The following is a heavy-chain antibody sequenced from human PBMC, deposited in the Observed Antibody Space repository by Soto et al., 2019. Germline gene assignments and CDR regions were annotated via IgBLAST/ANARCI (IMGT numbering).Heavy chain of an antibody. CDR1: GGSISSYY. J-gene: IGHJ4*02. CDR2: IYYSGST. Sequence: PSETLSLTCTVSGGSISSYYWSWIRQPPGKGLEWIGYIYYSGSTNYNPSLKSRVTISVDTSKNQFSLKLSSVTAADTAVYYCARGSTNLLYDYWGQGTLVTVSS. CDR3: ARGSTNLLYDY. V-gene: IGHV4-59*01.